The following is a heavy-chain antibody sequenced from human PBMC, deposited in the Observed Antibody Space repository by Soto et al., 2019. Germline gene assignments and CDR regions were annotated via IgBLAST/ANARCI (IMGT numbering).Heavy chain of an antibody. V-gene: IGHV1-18*01. CDR2: VSGYNGNT. CDR3: ARDRITVVRGVSNY. Sequence: QVQLVQSGAEVKKPGASVKVSCKASGYTFSSYGISWVRQAPGQGLEWMGGVSGYNGNTHYTQKVQGRVTMTTDTSTSTAYMELRSLRSDDTAVYYCARDRITVVRGVSNYWGQGTLVTVSS. D-gene: IGHD3-10*01. J-gene: IGHJ4*02. CDR1: GYTFSSYG.